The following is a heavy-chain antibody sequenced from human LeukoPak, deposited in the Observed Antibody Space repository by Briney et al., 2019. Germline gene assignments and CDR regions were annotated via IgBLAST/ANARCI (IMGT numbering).Heavy chain of an antibody. CDR3: ARLQLWTGTPLDY. CDR1: GFTFSDYY. Sequence: GGSLRLSCAAAGFTFSDYYMSWIRQAPGKGLEWVSYISSSGSTIYYADSVKGRFTISRDNAKNSLYLQMNRLRAEDTAVYYCARLQLWTGTPLDYWGQGTLVTASS. D-gene: IGHD5-18*01. CDR2: ISSSGSTI. J-gene: IGHJ4*02. V-gene: IGHV3-11*04.